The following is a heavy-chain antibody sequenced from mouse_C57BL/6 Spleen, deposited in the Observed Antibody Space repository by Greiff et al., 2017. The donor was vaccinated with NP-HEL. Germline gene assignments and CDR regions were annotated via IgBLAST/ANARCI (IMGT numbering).Heavy chain of an antibody. V-gene: IGHV14-4*01. CDR3: TGYYGSSSFAY. CDR1: GFNIKDDY. CDR2: IDPENGDT. J-gene: IGHJ3*01. D-gene: IGHD1-1*01. Sequence: EVQLQQSGAELVRPGASVKLSCTASGFNIKDDYMHWVKQRPEQGLEWIGWIDPENGDTEYASKFQGKATITADTSSNTAYPQLSSPTSEDTAVYYCTGYYGSSSFAYWGQGTLVTVSA.